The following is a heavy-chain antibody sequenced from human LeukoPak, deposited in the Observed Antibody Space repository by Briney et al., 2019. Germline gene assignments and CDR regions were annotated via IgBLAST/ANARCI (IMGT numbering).Heavy chain of an antibody. J-gene: IGHJ4*02. Sequence: GESLKISCQASGNTFTNYWIGWVRQMPGKGLEWMGIIYAGDSDTKYSPSFEGQVTISADMSINTAYLQWSTLRASDTAMYYCATYVRGFFDYWGQGTLVTVSS. V-gene: IGHV5-51*01. CDR3: ATYVRGFFDY. D-gene: IGHD2/OR15-2a*01. CDR1: GNTFTNYW. CDR2: IYAGDSDT.